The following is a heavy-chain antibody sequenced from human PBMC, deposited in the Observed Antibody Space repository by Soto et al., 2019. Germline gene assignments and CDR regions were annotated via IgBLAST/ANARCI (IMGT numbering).Heavy chain of an antibody. D-gene: IGHD5-18*01. CDR3: ARDFQGREDTAMVPDYYYGMDV. CDR1: GYTFTGYY. CDR2: INPNSGGT. J-gene: IGHJ6*02. Sequence: QVQLVQSGAEVKKPGASVKVSCKASGYTFTGYYMHWVRQAPGQGLEWMGWINPNSGGTNYAQKFQGWVTMTRDTSISPAYMELSRLRSDDTAVYYCARDFQGREDTAMVPDYYYGMDVWGQGTTVTVSS. V-gene: IGHV1-2*04.